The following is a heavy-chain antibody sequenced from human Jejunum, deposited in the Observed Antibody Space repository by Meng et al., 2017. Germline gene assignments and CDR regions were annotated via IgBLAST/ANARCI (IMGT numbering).Heavy chain of an antibody. J-gene: IGHJ4*02. CDR2: IGIDGGGI. CDR3: AKGVAATFPGSRYFDS. Sequence: GESLKISCAASGFALSSYAMNWVRQTPGKGLDWVSIIGIDGGGINYADSVKGRFTISRDNSKRILYLQMNSLTAEDTAIYFCAKGVAATFPGSRYFDSWGQGTLVPVSS. CDR1: GFALSSYA. V-gene: IGHV3-23*01. D-gene: IGHD5-12*01.